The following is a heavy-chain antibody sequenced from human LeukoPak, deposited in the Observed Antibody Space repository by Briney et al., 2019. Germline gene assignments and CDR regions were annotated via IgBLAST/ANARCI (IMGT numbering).Heavy chain of an antibody. CDR1: GGSISSSNW. D-gene: IGHD3-10*01. Sequence: SETLSLTCAVSGGSISSSNWWSWVRQPPGKGLEWIGEIYHSGSTNYNPSLKSRVTISVDKSRNQFSLKLSSVTAADTAVYYCASVGSGSYFYYFDYWGRGTLVTVSS. V-gene: IGHV4-4*02. CDR2: IYHSGST. J-gene: IGHJ4*02. CDR3: ASVGSGSYFYYFDY.